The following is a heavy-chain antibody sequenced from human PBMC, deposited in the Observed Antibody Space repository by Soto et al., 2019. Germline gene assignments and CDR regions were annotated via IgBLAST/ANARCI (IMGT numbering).Heavy chain of an antibody. Sequence: QVQLQESGPGLVKPSETLSLTCTVSGGSVSSGSYYWSWIRQPPGKGLEWIGYIYYSGSTNYNPSLKSRVTISVDTSKNQFSLKLSSVTAADTAVYYCARDSRYQLLLNYYYYVMDVWGQGTTVTVSS. CDR1: GGSVSSGSYY. D-gene: IGHD2-2*01. J-gene: IGHJ6*02. V-gene: IGHV4-61*01. CDR2: IYYSGST. CDR3: ARDSRYQLLLNYYYYVMDV.